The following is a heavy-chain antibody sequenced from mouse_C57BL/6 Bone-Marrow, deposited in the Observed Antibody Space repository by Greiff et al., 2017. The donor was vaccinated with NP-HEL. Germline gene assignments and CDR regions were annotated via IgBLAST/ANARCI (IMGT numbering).Heavy chain of an antibody. V-gene: IGHV10-1*01. J-gene: IGHJ3*01. Sequence: EVQLVESGGGLVQPKGSLKLSCAASGFSFNTYAMNWVRQAPGKGLEWVARIRSKSNNYATYYADSVKDRFTISRDDSESMLYLQMNNLKTEDTAMYYCVRQTDDYSWFAYWGQGTLVTVSA. CDR2: IRSKSNNYAT. D-gene: IGHD2-3*01. CDR3: VRQTDDYSWFAY. CDR1: GFSFNTYA.